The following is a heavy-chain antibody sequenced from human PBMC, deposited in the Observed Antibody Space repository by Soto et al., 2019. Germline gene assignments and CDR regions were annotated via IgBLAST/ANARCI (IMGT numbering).Heavy chain of an antibody. J-gene: IGHJ3*02. CDR3: AKEFQWELHAFDI. CDR1: GFTFSTYG. V-gene: IGHV3-30*18. Sequence: QVQLVESGGGVVQPGRSLRLSCAASGFTFSTYGMHWVRQAPGKGLEWVAVMGNDGITTFYADSVKGRFTISRDNSKNTVFLQMNSLRADDTAVYYCAKEFQWELHAFDIWGQGTMVTVSS. D-gene: IGHD1-26*01. CDR2: MGNDGITT.